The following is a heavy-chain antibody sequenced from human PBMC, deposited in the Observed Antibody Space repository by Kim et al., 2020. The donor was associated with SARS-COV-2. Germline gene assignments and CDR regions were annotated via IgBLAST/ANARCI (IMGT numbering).Heavy chain of an antibody. V-gene: IGHV4-39*01. CDR2: IYYSGST. D-gene: IGHD2-21*02. J-gene: IGHJ4*02. CDR1: GGSISSSSYY. CDR3: ARRRAYCGGDCYPGAFDY. Sequence: SETLSLTCTVSGGSISSSSYYWGWIRQPPGKGLEWIGSIYYSGSTYYNPSLKSRVTISVDTSKNQFSLKLSSVTAADTAVYYCARRRAYCGGDCYPGAFDYWGQGTLVTVSS.